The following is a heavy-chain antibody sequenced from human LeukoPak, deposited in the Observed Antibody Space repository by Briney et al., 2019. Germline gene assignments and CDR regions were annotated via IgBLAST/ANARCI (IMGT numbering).Heavy chain of an antibody. J-gene: IGHJ4*02. D-gene: IGHD3-16*01. CDR2: INWNGGST. Sequence: GGSLRLSCAASGFTFDDYVMSWVRQAPGKGLEWVSGINWNGGSTGYADSVKGRFTISRDNAKNSLYLQMNSLTAEDTAVYYCATDWAWGGFDHWGQGALVTVSS. V-gene: IGHV3-20*04. CDR3: ATDWAWGGFDH. CDR1: GFTFDDYV.